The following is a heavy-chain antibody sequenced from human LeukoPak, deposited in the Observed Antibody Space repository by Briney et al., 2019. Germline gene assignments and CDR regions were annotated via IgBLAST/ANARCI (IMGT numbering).Heavy chain of an antibody. CDR1: GFTFSNYW. D-gene: IGHD4-23*01. CDR3: ARDLRGKGDY. V-gene: IGHV3-74*01. CDR2: INPDGSRT. J-gene: IGHJ4*02. Sequence: GGSLRLSCAASGFTFSNYWVHWVRQAPGKGLVWVSRINPDGSRTDYADFVKGRFTISRDNAKNTLYLQMNSLRAEDTAVYFCARDLRGKGDYWGQGTLVTVSS.